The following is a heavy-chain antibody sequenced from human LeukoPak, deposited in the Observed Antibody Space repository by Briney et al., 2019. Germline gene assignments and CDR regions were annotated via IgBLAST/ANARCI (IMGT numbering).Heavy chain of an antibody. Sequence: PSETLSLTCTVSGGYISSYYWSWIRQPPGKGLEWIGYIYYSGSTNYNPSLKSRVTISVDTSKNQFSLKLNSVTAADTAVYYCASLSTARGRGMDVWGQGTTVTVSS. CDR2: IYYSGST. J-gene: IGHJ6*02. V-gene: IGHV4-59*08. CDR3: ASLSTARGRGMDV. CDR1: GGYISSYY. D-gene: IGHD5/OR15-5a*01.